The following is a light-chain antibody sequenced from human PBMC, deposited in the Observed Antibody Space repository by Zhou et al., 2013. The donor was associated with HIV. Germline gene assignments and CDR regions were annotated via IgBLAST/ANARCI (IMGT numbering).Light chain of an antibody. CDR2: SAS. CDR1: QSIDSY. V-gene: IGKV1-39*01. J-gene: IGKJ3*01. CDR3: QQSYTSPRA. Sequence: DIQMTQSPSSLSASVGDRVTISCRASQSIDSYVNWYQQRPGKAPKLLIYSASNLQSGVPSRFSGSGSETDFALTITNLQPEDFATYYCQQSYTSPRAFGPGTKVDIK.